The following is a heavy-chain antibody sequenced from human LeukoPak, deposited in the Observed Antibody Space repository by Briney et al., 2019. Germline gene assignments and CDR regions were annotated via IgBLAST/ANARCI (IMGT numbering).Heavy chain of an antibody. V-gene: IGHV4-59*12. CDR3: ARGLPHYYDSSGYYRD. CDR1: GGSISSYY. J-gene: IGHJ4*02. Sequence: SETLSLTCTVSGGSISSYYWSWIRQPPGKGLEWIGYIYYSGSTNYNPSLKSRVTISVDTSKNQFSLKLSSVTAADTAVYYCARGLPHYYDSSGYYRDWGQGTLVTVSS. CDR2: IYYSGST. D-gene: IGHD3-22*01.